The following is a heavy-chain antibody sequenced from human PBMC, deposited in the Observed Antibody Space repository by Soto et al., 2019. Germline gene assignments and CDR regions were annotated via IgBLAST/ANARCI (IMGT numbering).Heavy chain of an antibody. J-gene: IGHJ5*02. CDR2: INHSGST. V-gene: IGHV4-34*01. Sequence: SETLSLTCAVYGGSFSGYYWSWIRQPPGKGLEWIGEINHSGSTNYNPSLKSRVTISVDTSKNQFSLKLSSVTAADTAVYYCASGNVDTAMVRANWFDPWGQGTLVTAPQ. D-gene: IGHD5-18*01. CDR1: GGSFSGYY. CDR3: ASGNVDTAMVRANWFDP.